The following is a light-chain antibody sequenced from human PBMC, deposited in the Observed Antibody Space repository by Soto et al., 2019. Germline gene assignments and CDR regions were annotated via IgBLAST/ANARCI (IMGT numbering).Light chain of an antibody. CDR1: ERISSW. CDR2: KAS. J-gene: IGKJ1*01. CDR3: QQYKSYSS. Sequence: DIQMTQSPSTLSASVGDRVTITCRASERISSWLAWYQQKPGRPPKLLIYKASDLEDGVQSRFSASGFGTEFTLTISSLQADDFATYYCQQYKSYSSFGPGTTV. V-gene: IGKV1-5*03.